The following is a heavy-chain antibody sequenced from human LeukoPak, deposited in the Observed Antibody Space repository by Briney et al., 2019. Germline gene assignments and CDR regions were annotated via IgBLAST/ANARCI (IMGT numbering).Heavy chain of an antibody. CDR1: GDSVSSNSAA. CDR2: TYYRSKWYN. J-gene: IGHJ1*01. V-gene: IGHV6-1*01. D-gene: IGHD6-19*01. CDR3: ARESIAVARHFQH. Sequence: SRTLSLTSAISGDSVSSNSAAWNWVRQSPTRGLEWLGRTYYRSKWYNDYAVSVKSRITTTPDTSKNQFSLQLNSVTPEDTAVYYCARESIAVARHFQHWGQGTLVTVSS.